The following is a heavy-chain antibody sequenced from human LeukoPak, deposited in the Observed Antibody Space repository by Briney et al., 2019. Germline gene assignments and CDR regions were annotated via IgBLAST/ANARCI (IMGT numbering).Heavy chain of an antibody. CDR3: ARGGYSVGMDV. V-gene: IGHV4-59*01. CDR1: GGSISSYY. CDR2: IYYSGST. J-gene: IGHJ6*02. D-gene: IGHD4-11*01. Sequence: SETLSLTCTVSGGSISSYYWSWLRQPPGKGLEWIGYIYYSGSTNYNPSLKSRVTISVDTSKNQFSLKLSSVTAADTAVYYCARGGYSVGMDVWGQGTTVTVSS.